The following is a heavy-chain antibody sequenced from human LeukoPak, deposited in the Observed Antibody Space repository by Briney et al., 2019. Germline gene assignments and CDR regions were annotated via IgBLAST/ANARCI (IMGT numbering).Heavy chain of an antibody. CDR1: GYSFTSYW. J-gene: IGHJ4*02. Sequence: RGESLKISCKGSGYSFTSYWIGWVRQMPGKGLEWMGIIYPGDSDTRYSPSFQGQVTISADKSISTAYLQWSSLKASGTAMYYCARPHSGPIAVAGVDYWGQGTLVTVSS. V-gene: IGHV5-51*01. D-gene: IGHD6-19*01. CDR3: ARPHSGPIAVAGVDY. CDR2: IYPGDSDT.